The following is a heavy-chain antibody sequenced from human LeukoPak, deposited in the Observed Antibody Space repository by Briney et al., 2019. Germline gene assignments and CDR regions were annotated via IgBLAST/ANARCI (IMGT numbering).Heavy chain of an antibody. V-gene: IGHV4-59*01. J-gene: IGHJ4*02. CDR2: IYYSGST. CDR3: ARDKGGYYPQPFDY. D-gene: IGHD3-3*01. CDR1: GGSISSYY. Sequence: SETLSLTCTVSGGSISSYYWSWIRQPPGKGLEWIGCIYYSGSTNYNPSLKSRVTISVDTSKNQFSLKLSSVTAADTAVYYCARDKGGYYPQPFDYWGQGTLVTVSS.